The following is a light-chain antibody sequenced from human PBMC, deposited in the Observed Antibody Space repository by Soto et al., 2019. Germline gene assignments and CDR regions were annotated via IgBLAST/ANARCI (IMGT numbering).Light chain of an antibody. J-gene: IGKJ1*01. CDR3: HQRQSWPRT. V-gene: IGKV3D-11*01. Sequence: IVLKKYPAKLSSFAGDCSSLSWRASQAVNTRLAWYQHKPGQAPRLLIYLTSNRAAGIPARFSGSGSGTDFTLTISDVEPEDFAVYYCHQRQSWPRTFGQGTKVDIK. CDR2: LTS. CDR1: QAVNTR.